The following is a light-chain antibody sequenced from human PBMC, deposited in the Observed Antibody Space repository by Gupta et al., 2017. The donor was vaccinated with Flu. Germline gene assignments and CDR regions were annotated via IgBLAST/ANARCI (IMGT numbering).Light chain of an antibody. CDR2: DAS. CDR3: RQYDSSPRT. Sequence: DMQMTQSPSSLSASVGDRVTITCRASQDIRNDLAWYQQKPGSAPERLIYDASRGKCGVPSRFSGSGSGTEFILTISSLQPEEFANYSCRQYDSSPRTFGEGTKVEIK. J-gene: IGKJ4*02. V-gene: IGKV1-17*01. CDR1: QDIRND.